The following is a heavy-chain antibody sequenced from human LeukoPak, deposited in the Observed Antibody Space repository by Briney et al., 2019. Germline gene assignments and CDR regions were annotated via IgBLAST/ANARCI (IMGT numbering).Heavy chain of an antibody. CDR2: ISSSSSTI. CDR1: GFTFSNYN. J-gene: IGHJ3*02. D-gene: IGHD2-15*01. V-gene: IGHV3-48*01. Sequence: PGGSLRLSCAASGFTFSNYNMNWVRQAPGKGLEWVSYISSSSSTIYYADSVKGRFTISRDNAKNSLYLQMNSLRAEDTAVYYCARDRRSSSAVVVVVTPDAFDIWGQGTMVTVSS. CDR3: ARDRRSSSAVVVVVTPDAFDI.